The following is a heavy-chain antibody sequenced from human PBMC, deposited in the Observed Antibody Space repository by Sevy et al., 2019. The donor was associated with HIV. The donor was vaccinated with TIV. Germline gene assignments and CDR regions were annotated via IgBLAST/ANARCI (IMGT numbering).Heavy chain of an antibody. CDR3: ARAISGWYYFDY. J-gene: IGHJ4*02. Sequence: GGSLRLSCAASGFTFSSYEMNWVRQAPGKGLEWVSYISSSGSTIYYADSVKGRFTISRDKAKNSLYLQMNSLRAEDTAVYYCARAISGWYYFDYWGQGTLVTVSS. CDR1: GFTFSSYE. CDR2: ISSSGSTI. V-gene: IGHV3-48*03. D-gene: IGHD6-19*01.